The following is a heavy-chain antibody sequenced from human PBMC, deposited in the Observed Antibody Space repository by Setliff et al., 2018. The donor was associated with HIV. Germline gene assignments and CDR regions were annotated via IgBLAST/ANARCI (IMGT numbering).Heavy chain of an antibody. CDR1: GGSFSGYY. V-gene: IGHV4-34*01. D-gene: IGHD2-8*01. Sequence: SETLSLTCAVYGGSFSGYYWSWIRQPPGKGLEWIGEINPSGITNYNPSLKSRVTISVDTSKNQFSLQLTSVTAADTAVYYCARRGRDGVLIVFATGFDPWGQGTLVTVSS. J-gene: IGHJ5*02. CDR2: INPSGIT. CDR3: ARRGRDGVLIVFATGFDP.